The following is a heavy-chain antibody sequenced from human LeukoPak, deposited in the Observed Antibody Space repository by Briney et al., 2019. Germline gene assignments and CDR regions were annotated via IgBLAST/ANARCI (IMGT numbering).Heavy chain of an antibody. CDR1: GFTFSDYY. D-gene: IGHD6-13*01. V-gene: IGHV3-11*05. Sequence: GGSLRLSCAASGFTFSDYYMSWIRQAPGKGLEWVSYISSSSSYTKFADSVKGRFTISRDNAKNSLYLQMNSLRAEDTAVYYCAGDISQHLVGYYYYGMDVWGQGTTVTVSS. CDR3: AGDISQHLVGYYYYGMDV. J-gene: IGHJ6*02. CDR2: ISSSSSYT.